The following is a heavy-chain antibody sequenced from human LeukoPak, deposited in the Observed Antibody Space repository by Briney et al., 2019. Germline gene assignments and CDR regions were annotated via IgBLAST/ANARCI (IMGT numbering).Heavy chain of an antibody. D-gene: IGHD5-18*01. V-gene: IGHV3-23*01. CDR2: ISGSGGST. CDR3: AKVGRGYSYGYRGYYYGMDV. CDR1: GFTFSSYA. J-gene: IGHJ6*02. Sequence: GGPLRLSCAASGFTFSSYAMSWVRQATGKGLEWVSAISGSGGSTYYADSVKGRFTISRDNSKNTLYLQMNSLRAEDTAVYYCAKVGRGYSYGYRGYYYGMDVWGQGTTVTVSS.